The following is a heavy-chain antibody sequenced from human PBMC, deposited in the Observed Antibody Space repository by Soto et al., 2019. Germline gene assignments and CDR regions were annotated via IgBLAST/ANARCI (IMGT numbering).Heavy chain of an antibody. D-gene: IGHD3-10*01. CDR1: GFTLSDYY. V-gene: IGHV3-11*01. CDR3: ARRTMGNYYYMDV. Sequence: QVQLVESGGGLVKPGGSLRLSCVASGFTLSDYYMSWIRRAPGKGLEWVSYISSSGTIDNYADSVKGRFTISRDNAKNSLSLQMNGLRAEDTAVYYCARRTMGNYYYMDVWGKGTTVTVSS. CDR2: ISSSGTID. J-gene: IGHJ6*03.